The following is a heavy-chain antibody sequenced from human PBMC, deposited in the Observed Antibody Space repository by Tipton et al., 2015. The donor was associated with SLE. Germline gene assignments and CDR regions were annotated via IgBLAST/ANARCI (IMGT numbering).Heavy chain of an antibody. CDR3: ARGSVVADDF. CDR1: GGSSNTYY. J-gene: IGHJ4*02. V-gene: IGHV4-34*01. D-gene: IGHD2-15*01. Sequence: TLSLTCDVYGGSSNTYYWAWIRQPPGKGLEWIGEINHSGSTNYNPSLKSRVTTSLDTSKNQVSLKLTSVTAADTAVYYCARGSVVADDFWGQGTLVTVSS. CDR2: INHSGST.